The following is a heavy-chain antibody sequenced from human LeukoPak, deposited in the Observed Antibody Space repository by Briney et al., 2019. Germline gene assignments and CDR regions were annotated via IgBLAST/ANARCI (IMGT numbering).Heavy chain of an antibody. D-gene: IGHD5-24*01. CDR1: GVSISSYY. CDR3: ARVGDGYNYPFDY. CDR2: IYYSGST. Sequence: PSETLSLTCTVSGVSISSYYWSWIRQPPGKGLEWIGYIYYSGSTNYNPSLKSRVTISVDTSKNQFSLKLSSVTAADTAVYYCARVGDGYNYPFDYWGQGTLVTVSS. V-gene: IGHV4-59*01. J-gene: IGHJ4*02.